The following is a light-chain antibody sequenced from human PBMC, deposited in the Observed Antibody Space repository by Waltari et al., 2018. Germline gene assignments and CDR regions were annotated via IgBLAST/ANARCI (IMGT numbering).Light chain of an antibody. J-gene: IGKJ4*01. V-gene: IGKV1-39*01. CDR1: HSVTTS. CDR2: AAS. CDR3: QQTYRPPLT. Sequence: DIQMTQSPSSLSASVAARVTITCRASHSVTTSLSWYKQKPGKAPEVLIYAASSLQSGVPSRFSGSGSGTSFTLTIGSLQPEDFATYYCQQTYRPPLTFGGGTKVDIK.